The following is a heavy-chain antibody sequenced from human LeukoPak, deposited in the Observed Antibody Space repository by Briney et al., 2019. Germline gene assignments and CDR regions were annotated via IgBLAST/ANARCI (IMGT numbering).Heavy chain of an antibody. V-gene: IGHV3-66*01. J-gene: IGHJ4*02. CDR1: GFTVSSDY. Sequence: GGSLRLSCAASGFTVSSDYITWVRQAPGKGLEWVSVVYSGGETYYAESVKGRFTVSRDNSKNTVYLQMNSLRAVDTAVYFCARGGIAARPSDSWGQGTLVTVSS. CDR2: VYSGGET. D-gene: IGHD6-6*01. CDR3: ARGGIAARPSDS.